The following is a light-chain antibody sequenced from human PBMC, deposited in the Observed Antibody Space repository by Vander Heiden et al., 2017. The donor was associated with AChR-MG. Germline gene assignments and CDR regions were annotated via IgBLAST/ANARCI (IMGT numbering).Light chain of an antibody. CDR1: RLSNKY. J-gene: IGLJ1*01. Sequence: SYDLTQSPSVSVYPGQTATITCSGERLSNKYTSWYHLRPGQSPVLVIFQDNLRPSGIPERFSGSNSGNTATLTISGIQSMDDGDYYCQVWDSDTDVFGTGTKVTV. V-gene: IGLV3-1*01. CDR2: QDN. CDR3: QVWDSDTDV.